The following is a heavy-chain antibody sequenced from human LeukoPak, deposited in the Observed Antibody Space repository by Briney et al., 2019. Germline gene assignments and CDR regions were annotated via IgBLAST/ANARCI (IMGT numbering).Heavy chain of an antibody. CDR3: ARVPQVGATFDY. CDR2: INPSGGST. V-gene: IGHV1-46*01. Sequence: ASVKVSCKASGYTFTSYYMHWVRQAPGQGLEWMGIINPSGGSTSYAQKFQGRVTMTRDTSTSTVYMEPSSLRSEDTAVYYCARVPQVGATFDYWGQGTLVTVSS. CDR1: GYTFTSYY. J-gene: IGHJ4*02. D-gene: IGHD1-26*01.